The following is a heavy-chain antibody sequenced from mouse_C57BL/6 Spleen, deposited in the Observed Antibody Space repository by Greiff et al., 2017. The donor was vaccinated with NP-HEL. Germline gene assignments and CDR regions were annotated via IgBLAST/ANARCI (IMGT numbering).Heavy chain of an antibody. V-gene: IGHV6-3*01. D-gene: IGHD2-3*01. CDR1: GFTFSNYW. CDR3: PLGYYRGTWFAY. CDR2: IRLKSDNYAT. J-gene: IGHJ3*01. Sequence: EVKLVESGGGLVQPGGSMKLSCVASGFTFSNYWMNWVRQSPEKGLEWVAQIRLKSDNYATHYAESVKGRFTISRDDSKSSVYLQMNNLRAEDTGIYYCPLGYYRGTWFAYWGQGTLVTVSA.